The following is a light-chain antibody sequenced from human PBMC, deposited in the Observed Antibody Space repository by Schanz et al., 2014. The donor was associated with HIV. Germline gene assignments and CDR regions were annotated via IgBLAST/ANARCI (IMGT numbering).Light chain of an antibody. CDR2: DVN. CDR3: SSYTSSNTLA. V-gene: IGLV2-14*02. CDR1: SSDVGSYSL. J-gene: IGLJ2*01. Sequence: QSALTQPASVSGSPGQSITISCTGTSSDVGSYSLVSWYQQHPGKAPKLMVYDVNYRPSGVSNRFSGSKSDNTASLTIAGLQAEDEADYYCSSYTSSNTLAFGGGTKLTVL.